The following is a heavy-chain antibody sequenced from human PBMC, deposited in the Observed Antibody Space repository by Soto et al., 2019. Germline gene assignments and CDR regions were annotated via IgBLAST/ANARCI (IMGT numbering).Heavy chain of an antibody. V-gene: IGHV1-18*01. D-gene: IGHD2-15*01. Sequence: ASVKVSCKASGYTFTSYGISWVRQAPGQGLEWMGWISAYNGNTNYAQKLQGRVTMTTDTSTSTAYMELRSLRSDDTAVYYCARDRGYCSGGSCYSSDYWGQGTLVTVSS. CDR1: GYTFTSYG. CDR3: ARDRGYCSGGSCYSSDY. J-gene: IGHJ4*02. CDR2: ISAYNGNT.